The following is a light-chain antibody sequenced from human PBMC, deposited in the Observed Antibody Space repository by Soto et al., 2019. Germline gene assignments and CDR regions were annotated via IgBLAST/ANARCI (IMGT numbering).Light chain of an antibody. CDR1: QSVSSN. CDR3: QQYNNWLT. Sequence: EIVMTQSPATLSVSPGERATLSCRASQSVSSNLAWYQQKPGQAPRLLIYGASTRATGIPARFSGSGSGTEFTLNISILQSEDFAVYYCQQYNNWLTFGGGTKVEIK. V-gene: IGKV3-15*01. CDR2: GAS. J-gene: IGKJ4*01.